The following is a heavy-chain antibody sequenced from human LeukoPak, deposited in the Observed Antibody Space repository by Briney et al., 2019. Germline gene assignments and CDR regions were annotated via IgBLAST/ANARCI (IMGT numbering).Heavy chain of an antibody. CDR1: GFTFSSYW. V-gene: IGHV3-74*01. CDR3: ARDVCSSTSCYAFDY. D-gene: IGHD2-2*01. Sequence: GGSLRLSCAASGFTFSSYWMHWVRQVPGKGLVWVARINPGGSSITYADSVKGRFTISRDNAKNTLYLQMDSLRAEDTGVYYCARDVCSSTSCYAFDYWGQGTLVTVSS. J-gene: IGHJ4*02. CDR2: INPGGSSI.